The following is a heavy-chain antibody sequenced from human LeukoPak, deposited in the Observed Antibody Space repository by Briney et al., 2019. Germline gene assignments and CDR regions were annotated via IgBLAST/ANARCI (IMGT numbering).Heavy chain of an antibody. V-gene: IGHV1-18*01. CDR2: ISAYNGNT. J-gene: IGHJ4*02. CDR1: GYTFTSYG. CDR3: ARHLELSRYYYDSSGYHFDY. Sequence: ASVKVSCKASGYTFTSYGISWVRQAPGQGLEWMGWISAYNGNTNYAQKLQGRVTMTTDTSTSTAYMELRSLRSDDTAVHYCARHLELSRYYYDSSGYHFDYWGQGTLVTVSS. D-gene: IGHD3-22*01.